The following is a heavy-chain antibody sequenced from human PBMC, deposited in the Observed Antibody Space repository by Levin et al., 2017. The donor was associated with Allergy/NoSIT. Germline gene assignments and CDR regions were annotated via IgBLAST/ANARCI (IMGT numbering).Heavy chain of an antibody. D-gene: IGHD5-18*01. Sequence: ASVKVSCKASGGTFSSYTISWVRQAPGQGLEWMGRIIPILGIANYAQKFQGRVTITADKSTSTAYMELSSLRSEDTAVYYCARGGGYSYGHFDYWGQGTLVTVSS. J-gene: IGHJ4*02. V-gene: IGHV1-69*02. CDR2: IIPILGIA. CDR1: GGTFSSYT. CDR3: ARGGGYSYGHFDY.